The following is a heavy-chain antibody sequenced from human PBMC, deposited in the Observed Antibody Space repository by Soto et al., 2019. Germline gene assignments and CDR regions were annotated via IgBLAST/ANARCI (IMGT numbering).Heavy chain of an antibody. J-gene: IGHJ4*02. V-gene: IGHV5-51*01. CDR1: GYSFTSYW. D-gene: IGHD3-22*01. CDR2: IYPGDSDT. CDR3: AREGHYDSSGPSAPFY. Sequence: PGESLKISCKGSGYSFTSYWIGWVRQMPGKGLEWMGIIYPGDSDTRYSPSFQGQVTISADKSISTAYLQWSSLKASDTAMYYCAREGHYDSSGPSAPFYWGQGTLVTVSS.